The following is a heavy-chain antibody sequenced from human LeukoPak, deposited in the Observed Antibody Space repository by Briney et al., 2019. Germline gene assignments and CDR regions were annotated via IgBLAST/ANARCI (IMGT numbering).Heavy chain of an antibody. V-gene: IGHV3-15*01. CDR3: ASEAVTRSYFDH. Sequence: GGSLRLSCAASGFTFSNAWMSWVRQAPGKGLEWVGRIKSKTDGGTTDYAAPVKGRFIISRDDSKNTLSLQMNSLKTEHTDVYYCASEAVTRSYFDHWGQGTLVTVSS. J-gene: IGHJ4*02. CDR2: IKSKTDGGTT. CDR1: GFTFSNAW. D-gene: IGHD4-17*01.